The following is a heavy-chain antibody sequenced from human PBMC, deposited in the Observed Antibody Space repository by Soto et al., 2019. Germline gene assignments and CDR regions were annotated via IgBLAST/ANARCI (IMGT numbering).Heavy chain of an antibody. CDR3: ARDRGGRSITVTTFDY. CDR2: MTYDGSST. J-gene: IGHJ4*02. Sequence: GGSLRLSCAASGFTFSNYGMHWVRQAPGKGLEWVSGMTYDGSSTRYADSVKGRFAISRDNSKNTLYLQMNSLRAEDTAVYYCARDRGGRSITVTTFDYWGPGTLVTVSS. V-gene: IGHV3-74*01. D-gene: IGHD4-17*01. CDR1: GFTFSNYG.